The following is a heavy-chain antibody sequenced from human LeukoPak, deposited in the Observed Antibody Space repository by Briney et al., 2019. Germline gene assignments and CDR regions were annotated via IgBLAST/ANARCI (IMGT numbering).Heavy chain of an antibody. CDR3: ARVPLDYDFWSGYYPRYPLFDY. CDR1: GYTFTSYG. CDR2: ISAYNGNT. V-gene: IGHV1-18*01. D-gene: IGHD3-3*01. Sequence: ASVKVSCKASGYTFTSYGISWVRQAPGQGLEWMVWISAYNGNTNYAQKLQGRVTMTTDTSTSTAYMELRSLRSDDTAVYYCARVPLDYDFWSGYYPRYPLFDYWGQGTLVTVSS. J-gene: IGHJ4*02.